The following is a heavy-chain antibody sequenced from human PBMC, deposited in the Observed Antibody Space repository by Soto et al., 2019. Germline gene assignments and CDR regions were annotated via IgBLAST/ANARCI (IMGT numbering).Heavy chain of an antibody. CDR2: ISGSGGST. D-gene: IGHD1-1*01. Sequence: EVQLLESGGGLVQPGGSLRLSCAASGFTFSSYAMSWVRQAPGKGLEWVSAISGSGGSTYYADSVKGRFTISSDNSKNALYLQMNSLSAEDTAVYYCAKELGTYWTAGPDYWGQGTLVTVSS. V-gene: IGHV3-23*01. CDR1: GFTFSSYA. J-gene: IGHJ4*02. CDR3: AKELGTYWTAGPDY.